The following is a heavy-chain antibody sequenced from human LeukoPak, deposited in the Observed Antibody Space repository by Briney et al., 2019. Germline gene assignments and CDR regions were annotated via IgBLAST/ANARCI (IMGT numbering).Heavy chain of an antibody. CDR1: GGSFSGYY. Sequence: SETLSLTCAVYGGSFSGYYWSWIRQPPGKGLEWIGEINHSGSTNYNPSLKSRVTISVDTSKNQFSLKLSSVTAADTAVYYCASTRSLYRITVILVYWGQGTLVTVSS. J-gene: IGHJ4*02. V-gene: IGHV4-34*01. D-gene: IGHD4-17*01. CDR2: INHSGST. CDR3: ASTRSLYRITVILVY.